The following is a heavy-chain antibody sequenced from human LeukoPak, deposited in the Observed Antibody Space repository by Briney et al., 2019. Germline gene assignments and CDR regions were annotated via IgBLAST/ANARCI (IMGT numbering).Heavy chain of an antibody. V-gene: IGHV3-9*03. J-gene: IGHJ4*02. CDR3: AKEGTIGELDY. CDR2: ISWNSGSI. CDR1: GFTFDDYA. D-gene: IGHD1-14*01. Sequence: GGSLRLSCAASGFTFDDYAMHWVRQAPGKGLEWVSGISWNSGSIGYADSVKGRFTISRDNAENSLYLQMNSLRAEDMALYYCAKEGTIGELDYWGQGTLVTVSS.